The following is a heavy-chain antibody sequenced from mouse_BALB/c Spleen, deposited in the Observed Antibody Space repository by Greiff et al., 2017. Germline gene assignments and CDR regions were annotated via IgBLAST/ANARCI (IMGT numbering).Heavy chain of an antibody. CDR1: GYTFTSYW. Sequence: VQLQQSGAELAKPGASVKMSCKASGYTFTSYWMHWVKQRPGQGLEWIGYINPSTGYTKYNQKFKDKATLTADKSSSTAYMQLSSLTSEDSAVYYCARFWDAFAYWGQGTLVTVSA. D-gene: IGHD4-1*01. CDR2: INPSTGYT. V-gene: IGHV1-7*01. J-gene: IGHJ3*01. CDR3: ARFWDAFAY.